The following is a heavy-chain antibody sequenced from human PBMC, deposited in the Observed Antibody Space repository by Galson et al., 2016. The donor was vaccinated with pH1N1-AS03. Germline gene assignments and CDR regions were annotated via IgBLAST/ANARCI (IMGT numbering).Heavy chain of an antibody. D-gene: IGHD1-26*01. J-gene: IGHJ6*02. CDR3: ARNIVGTNQDAYGMDV. Sequence: SVKVSCKASGGSFSRYGISWVRQAPGQGLEWMGRIIPMYDIVNNAQKFQGRVTITADKSTSTVYMELSSLRSDDTALYYCARNIVGTNQDAYGMDVWGQGTTVTVSS. V-gene: IGHV1-69*04. CDR2: IIPMYDIV. CDR1: GGSFSRYG.